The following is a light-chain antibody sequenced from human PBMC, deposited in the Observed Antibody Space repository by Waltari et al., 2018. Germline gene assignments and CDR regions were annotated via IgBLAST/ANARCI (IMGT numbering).Light chain of an antibody. CDR3: QQYYNTPYT. V-gene: IGKV4-1*01. Sequence: DIVMTQSTDSLAVSLGETATISCKSSNGLSFTSNNKNYLAWYQQKPGQPPKLLLYWASTRESGVPDRFSGSGSGTDFTLTIFSLQAEDVAVYYCQQYYNTPYTFGRGTKVEI. CDR1: NGLSFTSNNKNY. CDR2: WAS. J-gene: IGKJ2*01.